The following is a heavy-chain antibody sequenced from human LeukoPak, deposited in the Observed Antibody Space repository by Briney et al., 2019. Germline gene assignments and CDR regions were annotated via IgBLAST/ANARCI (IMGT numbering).Heavy chain of an antibody. CDR1: GFTFSDHY. D-gene: IGHD7-27*01. V-gene: IGHV3-11*04. J-gene: IGHJ4*02. CDR3: ARGHWGLDS. Sequence: PGGSLRLSCAASGFTFSDHYMSWIRQAPGKGLEWVSYISHTGTTVYYADSVKGRFTLSRDNARNSLYLQMNSLRAEDTAVYYCARGHWGLDSWGQGTLVSVSS. CDR2: ISHTGTTV.